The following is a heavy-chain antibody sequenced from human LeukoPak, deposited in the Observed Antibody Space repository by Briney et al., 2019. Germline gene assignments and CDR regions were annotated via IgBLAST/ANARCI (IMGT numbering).Heavy chain of an antibody. CDR2: ISSSGSTE. CDR3: ARDRSGDDGFWSVYYTNCFDP. D-gene: IGHD3-3*01. J-gene: IGHJ5*02. V-gene: IGHV3-11*04. CDR1: GFTFSDYN. Sequence: GGSLRLSGAASGFTFSDYNMRWIRQAPGKGLEWVSYISSSGSTEYYADSVKGRFTISRDNAKNSLYLQMNSLRAEDTAVYYCARDRSGDDGFWSVYYTNCFDPWGQGTLVTVSS.